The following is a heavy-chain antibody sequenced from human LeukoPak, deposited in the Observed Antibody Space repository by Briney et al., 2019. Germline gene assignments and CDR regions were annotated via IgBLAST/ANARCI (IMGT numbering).Heavy chain of an antibody. Sequence: GGSLRLSCAASGFTFSSYAMSWVRQAPGKGLEWVSAISGSGGSTYYADSVKGRFTISRDNSKNTLYLQMNSLRAEDTAVYYCAKCRRGYIWGSYRSVPPDYWGQGTLVTVSS. CDR2: ISGSGGST. CDR1: GFTFSSYA. J-gene: IGHJ4*02. CDR3: AKCRRGYIWGSYRSVPPDY. D-gene: IGHD3-16*02. V-gene: IGHV3-23*01.